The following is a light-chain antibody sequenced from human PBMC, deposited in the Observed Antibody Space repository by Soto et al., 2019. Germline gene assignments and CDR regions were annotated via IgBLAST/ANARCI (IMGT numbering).Light chain of an antibody. J-gene: IGLJ1*01. V-gene: IGLV7-46*01. CDR3: LVIFTGVGEV. CDR2: DTS. CDR1: TGAVTSGHY. Sequence: QAVVTQEPSLTVSPGGTVTLTCGSSTGAVTSGHYPHWFQQKPGQAPRTLIYDTSNKHSWTPARFSGSLLGGKAALTLSGAQPEDEADYYCLVIFTGVGEVFGTGIKVTVL.